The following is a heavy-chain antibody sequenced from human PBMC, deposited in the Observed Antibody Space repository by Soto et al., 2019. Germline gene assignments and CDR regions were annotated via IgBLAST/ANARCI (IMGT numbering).Heavy chain of an antibody. Sequence: LRLSCAASGFTVSSYTMNWVRQAPGKGLEWVSSISSSSTYIYYADSVKGRFTISRDNAKNSLFLQMNNLRAEDTALYYCARERATYIGFDPWGQGTLVTVSS. D-gene: IGHD2-2*02. J-gene: IGHJ5*02. CDR2: ISSSSTYI. CDR3: ARERATYIGFDP. CDR1: GFTVSSYT. V-gene: IGHV3-21*01.